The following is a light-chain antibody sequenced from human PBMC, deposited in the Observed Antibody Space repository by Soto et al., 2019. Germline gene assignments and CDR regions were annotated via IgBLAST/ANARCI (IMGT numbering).Light chain of an antibody. V-gene: IGKV3-20*01. CDR1: QRISNSY. CDR2: DAS. CDR3: QQYARPPFA. J-gene: IGKJ2*01. Sequence: EIVLTQSPGTLSLSPGERATLSCRASQRISNSYLARYQQKPGQAPRLLLYDASSRATGIPDRVSGSGSGTDFTLTISRLEPEDFAVYYCQQYARPPFAFGQGTKVEIE.